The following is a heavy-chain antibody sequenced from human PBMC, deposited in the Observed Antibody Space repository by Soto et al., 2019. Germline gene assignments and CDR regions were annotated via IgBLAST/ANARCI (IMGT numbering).Heavy chain of an antibody. CDR3: AREGQQLRNFDY. CDR1: GYTFTIYG. J-gene: IGHJ4*02. Sequence: GASVKVSCKASGYTFTIYGISCVRQSPLQWLEWMGCISAYNGNTNYAQKLQGRVTMTTDTSTSTAYMELRSLRSDDTAVYYCAREGQQLRNFDYWGQGTLVTVSS. V-gene: IGHV1-18*04. D-gene: IGHD6-13*01. CDR2: ISAYNGNT.